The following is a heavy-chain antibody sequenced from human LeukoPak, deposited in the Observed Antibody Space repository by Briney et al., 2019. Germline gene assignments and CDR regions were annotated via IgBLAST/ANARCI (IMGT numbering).Heavy chain of an antibody. CDR1: GYSFTSYW. J-gene: IGHJ4*02. CDR3: ARPYDSSGHSFDY. CDR2: IYPGDSDT. Sequence: GESLKISCQGSGYSFTSYWIGWVRQMPGKGLEWMGIIYPGDSDTRYSPSFQGQVTISADKSISTAYLQWSSLKASDTAMYYCARPYDSSGHSFDYWGQGTLVTVSS. V-gene: IGHV5-51*01. D-gene: IGHD3-22*01.